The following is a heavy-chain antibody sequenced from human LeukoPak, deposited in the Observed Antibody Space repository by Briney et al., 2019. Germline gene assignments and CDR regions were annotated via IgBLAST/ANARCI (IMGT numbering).Heavy chain of an antibody. CDR2: IYYSGST. D-gene: IGHD2-15*01. J-gene: IGHJ4*02. CDR1: GGSISSSSYY. Sequence: PSETLSLTRTVSGGSISSSSYYWGWIRQPPGKGLEWIGSIYYSGSTYYNPSLKSRVTISVDTSKNQFSLKLSSVTAADTAVYYCARGPIVVFDYWGQGTLVTVSS. V-gene: IGHV4-39*01. CDR3: ARGPIVVFDY.